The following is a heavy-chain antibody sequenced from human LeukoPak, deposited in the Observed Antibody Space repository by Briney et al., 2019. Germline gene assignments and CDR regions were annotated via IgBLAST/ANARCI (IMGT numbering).Heavy chain of an antibody. J-gene: IGHJ5*02. V-gene: IGHV3-43*02. D-gene: IGHD3-3*01. CDR1: GFTFDEYA. Sequence: GGSLRLSCAASGFTFDEYAMHWVRQVPGKGLQWVSVITGSGTSTDYADSVKGRFTISRDNSRNSLYLQMNSLRIEDTALYYCAKDMDHYDFWTGGFDPWGQGTLVTVSS. CDR2: ITGSGTST. CDR3: AKDMDHYDFWTGGFDP.